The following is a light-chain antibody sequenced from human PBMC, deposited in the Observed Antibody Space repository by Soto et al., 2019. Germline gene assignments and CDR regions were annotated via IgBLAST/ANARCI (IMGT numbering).Light chain of an antibody. CDR2: GAS. CDR3: QQHSHWPPWT. Sequence: EVVLTQSPATLSLSPGERATLSCRASQNIRTFLDWYQQKPGQAPRLLIYGASNRATGIPARFSGSGSGTDFTLTISSLESEAFAVYYCQQHSHWPPWTFGQGTRVKIQ. V-gene: IGKV3-11*01. CDR1: QNIRTF. J-gene: IGKJ1*01.